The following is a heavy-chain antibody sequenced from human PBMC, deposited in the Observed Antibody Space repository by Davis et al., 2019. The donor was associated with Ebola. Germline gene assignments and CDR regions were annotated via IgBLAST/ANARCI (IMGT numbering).Heavy chain of an antibody. V-gene: IGHV4-34*01. CDR1: GGSFSGYY. CDR2: INHSGST. D-gene: IGHD3-10*01. Sequence: MPSETLSLTCAVYGGSFSGYYWSWIRQPPGKGLEWIGEINHSGSTNYNPSLKSRVTISVDTSKYQFSLKLSSVTAADTAVYYCARMKVLLWFGTLDYWGQGTLVTVSS. J-gene: IGHJ4*02. CDR3: ARMKVLLWFGTLDY.